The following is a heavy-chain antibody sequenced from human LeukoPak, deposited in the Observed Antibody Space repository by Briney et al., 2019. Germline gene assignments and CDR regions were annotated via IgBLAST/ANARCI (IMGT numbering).Heavy chain of an antibody. D-gene: IGHD1-1*01. Sequence: GGSLRLSCAASGFTFSSYAMSWVRQAPGKGLEWVPAISGSGGSTYYADSVKGRFTISRDNSKNTLYLQMNSLRAEDTAVYYCAKDRLERRPIDYCYGMDVWGQGTTATVSS. CDR3: AKDRLERRPIDYCYGMDV. J-gene: IGHJ6*02. CDR2: ISGSGGST. CDR1: GFTFSSYA. V-gene: IGHV3-23*01.